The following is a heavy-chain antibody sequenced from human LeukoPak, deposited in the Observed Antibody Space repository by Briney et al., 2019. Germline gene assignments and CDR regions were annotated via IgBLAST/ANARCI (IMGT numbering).Heavy chain of an antibody. Sequence: GGSLRLSCAASGFTFSSYAMSWVRQAPGKGLEWVSAISGSGGSTYYADSVKGRFTISRDNSKNTLYLQMNSLRAEDTAVYYCARERYCSGGSCPPRYYYYYGMDVWGQGTTVTVSS. V-gene: IGHV3-23*01. CDR1: GFTFSSYA. J-gene: IGHJ6*02. CDR2: ISGSGGST. CDR3: ARERYCSGGSCPPRYYYYYGMDV. D-gene: IGHD2-15*01.